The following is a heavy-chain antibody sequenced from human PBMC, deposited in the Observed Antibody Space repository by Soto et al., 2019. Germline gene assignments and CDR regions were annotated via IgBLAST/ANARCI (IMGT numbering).Heavy chain of an antibody. V-gene: IGHV1-46*01. Sequence: ASVKVSCKASGYTFTSYYMHWVRQAPGQGLEWMGIINPSGGSTSYAQKFQGRVTMTRDTSTSTVYMELSSLRSEDTAVYYCARDPPPYSSSWYLGPGFDPWGQGTLVTVSS. CDR1: GYTFTSYY. D-gene: IGHD6-13*01. J-gene: IGHJ5*02. CDR2: INPSGGST. CDR3: ARDPPPYSSSWYLGPGFDP.